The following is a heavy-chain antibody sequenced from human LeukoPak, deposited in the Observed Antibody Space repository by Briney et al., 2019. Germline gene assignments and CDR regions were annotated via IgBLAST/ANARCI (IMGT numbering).Heavy chain of an antibody. CDR2: LSGSGGST. D-gene: IGHD4-17*01. J-gene: IGHJ6*03. CDR1: GFTFSSHA. Sequence: GGSLRLSCAASGFTFSSHAMSWVRQAQGKGLEWVSSLSGSGGSTYHADSVKGRFTISRDNSKNTLYLQLNSLRAEDTAVYYCAKGGSTSRVTTSRVVFGYYYYMDVWGKGTPVTVSS. CDR3: AKGGSTSRVTTSRVVFGYYYYMDV. V-gene: IGHV3-23*01.